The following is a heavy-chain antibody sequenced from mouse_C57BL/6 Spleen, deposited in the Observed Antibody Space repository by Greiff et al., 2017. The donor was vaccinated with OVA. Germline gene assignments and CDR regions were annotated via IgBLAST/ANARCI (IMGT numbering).Heavy chain of an antibody. CDR3: AREGDAYFDY. Sequence: QVQLKQSGAELVKPGASVKLSCKASGYTFTSYWMHWVKQRPGQGLEWIGMIHPNSGSTNYNEKFKSKATLTVDKSSSTAYMQLSSLTSEDSAVYYCAREGDAYFDYWGQGTTLTVSS. CDR2: IHPNSGST. D-gene: IGHD3-3*01. J-gene: IGHJ2*01. V-gene: IGHV1-64*01. CDR1: GYTFTSYW.